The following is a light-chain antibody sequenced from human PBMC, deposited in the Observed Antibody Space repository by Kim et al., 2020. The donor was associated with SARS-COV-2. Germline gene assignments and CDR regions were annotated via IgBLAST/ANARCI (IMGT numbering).Light chain of an antibody. V-gene: IGKV1-39*01. CDR1: QNLIDF. Sequence: ASVGDRVTLTCQASQNLIDFLNWCHRNPGMAPALIISSASSLQTGVPSRFSGSGSGTHFTLSISSLQPEDVGTYYCQQSLSTLWTFGQGTKLEI. J-gene: IGKJ1*01. CDR2: SAS. CDR3: QQSLSTLWT.